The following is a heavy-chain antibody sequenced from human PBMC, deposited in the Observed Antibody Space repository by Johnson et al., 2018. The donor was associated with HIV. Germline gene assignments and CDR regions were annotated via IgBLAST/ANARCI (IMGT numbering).Heavy chain of an antibody. CDR1: GFTFSNAW. D-gene: IGHD2-15*01. Sequence: VQLVESGGGVVQPGGSLRLSCAASGFTFSNAWMNWVRQAPGKGLEWVANIKQDGSEKYYVDSVKGRFTISRDNAKNSLYLQMNSLRAGDTAVYYCAREPEGWALDIWGQGTMVTVSS. V-gene: IGHV3-7*04. J-gene: IGHJ3*02. CDR2: IKQDGSEK. CDR3: AREPEGWALDI.